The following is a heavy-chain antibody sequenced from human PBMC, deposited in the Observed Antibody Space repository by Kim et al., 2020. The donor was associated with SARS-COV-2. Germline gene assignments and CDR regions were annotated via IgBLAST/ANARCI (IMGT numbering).Heavy chain of an antibody. J-gene: IGHJ6*02. CDR3: ARDSLYYYDSSGYNRDGRVYYYYGMDV. CDR1: GFTVSSNY. V-gene: IGHV3-53*01. CDR2: IYSGGST. D-gene: IGHD3-22*01. Sequence: GGSLRLSCAASGFTVSSNYMSWVRQAPGKGLEWVSVIYSGGSTYYADSVKGRFTISRDNSKNTLYLQMNSLRAEDTAVYYCARDSLYYYDSSGYNRDGRVYYYYGMDVWGQGTTVTVSS.